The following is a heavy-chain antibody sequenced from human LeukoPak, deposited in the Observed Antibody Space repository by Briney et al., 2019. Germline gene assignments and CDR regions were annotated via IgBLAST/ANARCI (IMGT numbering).Heavy chain of an antibody. CDR1: GFTFSDYY. D-gene: IGHD3/OR15-3a*01. Sequence: GGSLRLSCAASGFTFSDYYMSWIRQAPGKGLEWVSYISSSSSYTNYADSVKGRITISRDNSKNTVDPQMNSLRAEDTAVYFCALGLLGFWGQGTLVTVSS. J-gene: IGHJ4*02. CDR3: ALGLLGF. V-gene: IGHV3-11*03. CDR2: ISSSSSYT.